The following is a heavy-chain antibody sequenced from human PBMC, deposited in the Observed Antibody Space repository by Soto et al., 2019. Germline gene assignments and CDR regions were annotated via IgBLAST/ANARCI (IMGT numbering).Heavy chain of an antibody. CDR2: INIDGGST. J-gene: IGHJ4*02. V-gene: IGHV3-74*01. CDR1: GFTFSSYW. Sequence: GGSLRLSCAASGFTFSSYWMHWVRQAPGKGLVWVSRINIDGGSTSYADSVKGRFTISRDNAKNTLYLQMNSLRGEDTAVYYCARDVRRVGAADHWGQGTLVTVSS. CDR3: ARDVRRVGAADH. D-gene: IGHD1-26*01.